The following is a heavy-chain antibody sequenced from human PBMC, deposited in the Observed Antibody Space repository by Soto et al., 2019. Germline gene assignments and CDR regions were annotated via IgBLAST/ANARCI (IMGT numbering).Heavy chain of an antibody. CDR1: GVSINSGGYY. J-gene: IGHJ3*02. CDR3: ARGSQLERDALDI. V-gene: IGHV4-31*03. CDR2: IYYTGHT. D-gene: IGHD1-1*01. Sequence: QVQLQESGPGLVKPSQTQSLTCSVSGVSINSGGYYWSWIRHHPVKGLEWIGYIYYTGHTFYNASLKSRVAMSLDTSKNQFSLKLSSVTAADTAVYYCARGSQLERDALDIWGQGTMVTVSS.